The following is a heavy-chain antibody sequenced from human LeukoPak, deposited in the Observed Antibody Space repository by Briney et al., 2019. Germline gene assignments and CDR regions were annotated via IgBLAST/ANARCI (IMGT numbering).Heavy chain of an antibody. V-gene: IGHV1-69*01. D-gene: IGHD6-13*01. J-gene: IGHJ4*02. CDR3: ARDVWQQLAT. CDR2: IIPIFGTA. Sequence: SVKVSCKASGGTFSSYAISWVRQGPGQGLEWMGGIIPIFGTANYAQKFQGRVTITADESTSTAYMELSSLRSEDTAVYYCARDVWQQLATWGQGTLVTVSS. CDR1: GGTFSSYA.